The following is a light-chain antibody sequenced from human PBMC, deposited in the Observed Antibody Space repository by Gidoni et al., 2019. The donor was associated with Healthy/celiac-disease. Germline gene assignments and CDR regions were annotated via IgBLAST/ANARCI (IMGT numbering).Light chain of an antibody. V-gene: IGLV3-9*01. J-gene: IGLJ2*01. CDR2: RDS. CDR3: QVWDSSVVV. CDR1: NIGSKN. Sequence: SYELTQPLSVSVALGQTARITCGGNNIGSKNVHWYQQKPGQAPVLVIYRDSNRPSGLPELFSGSNSGNTATLTISRAQAGDESDYYCQVWDSSVVVFGGGTKLTVL.